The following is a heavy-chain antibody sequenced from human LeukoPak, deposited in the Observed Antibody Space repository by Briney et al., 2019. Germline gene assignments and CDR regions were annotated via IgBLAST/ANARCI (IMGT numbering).Heavy chain of an antibody. V-gene: IGHV4-39*07. J-gene: IGHJ4*02. Sequence: SQTLSLTCTVSGGSISSGSYYWSWIRQPPGKGLEWIGSIYHSGSTYYNPSLKSRVTISVDTSRNQFSLKLSSVTAADTAVYYCARLVYDILTGYYIDYWGQGTLVTVSS. CDR1: GGSISSGSYY. D-gene: IGHD3-9*01. CDR2: IYHSGST. CDR3: ARLVYDILTGYYIDY.